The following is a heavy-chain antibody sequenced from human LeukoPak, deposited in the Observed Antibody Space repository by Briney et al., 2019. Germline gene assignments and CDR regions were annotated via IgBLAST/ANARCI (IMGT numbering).Heavy chain of an antibody. Sequence: SETLSLTCTVSGGSLRSSSYYWAWIRQPPGRGLEWIGSIYYSGTTFYNPSLKSRVTISVDTSKNQFSLRLSSVTAADTAIYYCARRVIAATLDYWGQGTLVTVSS. V-gene: IGHV4-39*01. D-gene: IGHD2-15*01. CDR3: ARRVIAATLDY. CDR2: IYYSGTT. CDR1: GGSLRSSSYY. J-gene: IGHJ4*02.